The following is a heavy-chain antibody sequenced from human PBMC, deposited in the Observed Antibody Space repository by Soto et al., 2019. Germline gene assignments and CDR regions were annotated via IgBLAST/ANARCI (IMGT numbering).Heavy chain of an antibody. CDR3: AKERSPVAGNSYFQH. D-gene: IGHD6-19*01. J-gene: IGHJ1*01. V-gene: IGHV3-9*01. CDR2: ISWNSGSI. Sequence: EVQLVESGGGLVQPGRSQRLSCAASGFTFDDYAMHWVRQAPGKGLEWVSGISWNSGSIGYADSVKGRFTISRDNAKNSLYLQMYSLRAEDTALYYCAKERSPVAGNSYFQHWGQGTLVTVSS. CDR1: GFTFDDYA.